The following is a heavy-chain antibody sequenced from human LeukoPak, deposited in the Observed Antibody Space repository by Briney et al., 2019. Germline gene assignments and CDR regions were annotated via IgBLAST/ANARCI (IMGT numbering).Heavy chain of an antibody. D-gene: IGHD3-10*01. J-gene: IGHJ4*02. CDR1: GFTFSSYA. Sequence: GRSLRLSCAASGFTFSSYAMTWVRQAPGKGLQWVSTLSGSGGSTYYTDSVKGRFTISRDNSKNTLYLQMNSLRAEDTAIYYCAKRAFGENFFDFWGQGTLVTVSS. CDR2: LSGSGGST. CDR3: AKRAFGENFFDF. V-gene: IGHV3-23*01.